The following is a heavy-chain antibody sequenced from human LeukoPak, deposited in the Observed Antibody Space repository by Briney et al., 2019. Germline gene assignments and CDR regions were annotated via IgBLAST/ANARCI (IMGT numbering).Heavy chain of an antibody. CDR2: LYKSMNT. V-gene: IGHV4-59*01. CDR3: ARGRRDGYNLEYFDK. Sequence: PSETLSLTCTVSGGSISSYYWSWVRQPPGKRLEWIGFLYKSMNTNYNPSLKGRVTISVDMSKNQFSLKLTSVTAADTAVYYCARGRRDGYNLEYFDKWGQGTLVTVSS. D-gene: IGHD5-24*01. CDR1: GGSISSYY. J-gene: IGHJ4*02.